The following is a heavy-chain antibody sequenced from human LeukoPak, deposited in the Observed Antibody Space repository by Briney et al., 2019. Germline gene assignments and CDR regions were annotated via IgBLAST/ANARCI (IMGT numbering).Heavy chain of an antibody. J-gene: IGHJ4*02. CDR3: ARAFDY. V-gene: IGHV3-21*01. Sequence: GGSLRLSCAASGFSFSRYSMNWVRQAPGKGLEWVSLITSNSGSIYYADSVKGRFTISRDNAKNSLYLQMNSLRDEDTAVYYCARAFDYWGQGTLVAVSS. CDR1: GFSFSRYS. CDR2: ITSNSGSI.